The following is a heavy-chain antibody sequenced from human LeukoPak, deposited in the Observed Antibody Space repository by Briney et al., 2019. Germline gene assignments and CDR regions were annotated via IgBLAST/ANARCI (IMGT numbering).Heavy chain of an antibody. CDR2: IYYSGST. D-gene: IGHD3-3*01. Sequence: SETLSLTCTVSGGSISSYYWSWIRQPPGKGLEWIGYIYYSGSTNYNPSLKSRVTISVDTSKNQFSLKLSSVTAADTAVYYCARAPRYYDFWSGYCDYWGQGTLVTVSS. CDR1: GGSISSYY. J-gene: IGHJ4*02. CDR3: ARAPRYYDFWSGYCDY. V-gene: IGHV4-59*01.